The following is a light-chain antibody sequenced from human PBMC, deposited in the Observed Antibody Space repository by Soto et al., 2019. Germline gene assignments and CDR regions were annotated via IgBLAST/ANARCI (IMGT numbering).Light chain of an antibody. CDR1: SGDIGAYNY. J-gene: IGLJ3*02. CDR3: SSFTSSSSWV. Sequence: QPVLTQPASVSASPGQSITISCTGTSGDIGAYNYVSWYRQLPGKAPKLVIYEVSNRPSGVADRFSGSKSANTASLTISGLQAEDEADYYCSSFTSSSSWVFGGGTKLTVL. CDR2: EVS. V-gene: IGLV2-14*01.